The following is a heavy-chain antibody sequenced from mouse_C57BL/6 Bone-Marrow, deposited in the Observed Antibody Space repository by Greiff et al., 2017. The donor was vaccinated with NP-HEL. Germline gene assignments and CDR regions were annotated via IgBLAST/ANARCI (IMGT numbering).Heavy chain of an antibody. D-gene: IGHD1-1*01. CDR1: GYTFTSYL. CDR3: ARYYDGSSSFDY. CDR2: IDPNSGGT. V-gene: IGHV1-72*01. Sequence: VKLQESGAELVKPGASVKLSCKASGYTFTSYLMHWVKQRPGRGLEWIGRIDPNSGGTKYNEKFKSKATLTVDKPSSTAYMQLNSLTSEDAAVYICARYYDGSSSFDYWGQGTTLTVSS. J-gene: IGHJ2*01.